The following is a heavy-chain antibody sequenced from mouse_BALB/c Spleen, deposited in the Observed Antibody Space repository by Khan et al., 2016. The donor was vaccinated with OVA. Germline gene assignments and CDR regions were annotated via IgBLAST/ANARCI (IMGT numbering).Heavy chain of an antibody. V-gene: IGHV2-9*02. CDR3: ARARPYYRYDGYAMDC. J-gene: IGHJ4*01. Sequence: QVQLKESGPGLVALSQSLSITCTVPGFSLTSYGVHWVRQPPGKGLEWVGVIWAGGSTNYKSALMSRLSISKDNSKSQVFLKMNSLQPDDTAMYSCARARPYYRYDGYAMDCWDQGISVTVSS. D-gene: IGHD2-14*01. CDR1: GFSLTSYG. CDR2: IWAGGST.